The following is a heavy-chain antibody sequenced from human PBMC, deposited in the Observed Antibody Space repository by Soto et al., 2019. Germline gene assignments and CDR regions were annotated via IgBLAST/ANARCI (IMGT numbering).Heavy chain of an antibody. Sequence: GGSLRLSCAASGFTFSSYAMHWVRQAPGKGLEWVAVISYDGSNKYYADSVKGRFTISRDNSKNTLYLQMNSLRAEDTAVYYCARGGFGELYSSYYYGMDVWGQGTTVTVS. V-gene: IGHV3-30-3*01. CDR1: GFTFSSYA. D-gene: IGHD3-10*01. CDR2: ISYDGSNK. CDR3: ARGGFGELYSSYYYGMDV. J-gene: IGHJ6*02.